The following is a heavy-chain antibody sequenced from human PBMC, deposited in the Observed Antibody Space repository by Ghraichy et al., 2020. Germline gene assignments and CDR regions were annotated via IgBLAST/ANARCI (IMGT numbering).Heavy chain of an antibody. J-gene: IGHJ6*02. Sequence: GGSLRLSCAASGFTFSNYAMTRVGQAPGKGLNGVESIRIKGATNYAASVKGRFTIPRDNSKNTVHLQMSSLRAEDTAVYYCARPDPRLGTTGWAHYMDVWGQGTTVTVSS. CDR1: GFTFSNYA. V-gene: IGHV3-23*01. CDR2: IRIKGAT. CDR3: ARPDPRLGTTGWAHYMDV. D-gene: IGHD3-9*01.